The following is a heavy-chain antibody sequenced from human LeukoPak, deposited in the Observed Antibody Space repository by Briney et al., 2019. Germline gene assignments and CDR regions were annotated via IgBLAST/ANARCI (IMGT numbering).Heavy chain of an antibody. CDR2: IIPIFGTA. Sequence: ASVKVSCKASGGTFSSYAISWVRQAPGQGLEWMGGIIPIFGTANYAQKFQGRVTITADESTSTAYMELSSLRSEDTAVYYCARDRIAARSPFDYWGQGTLVTVSS. CDR1: GGTFSSYA. J-gene: IGHJ4*02. V-gene: IGHV1-69*13. CDR3: ARDRIAARSPFDY. D-gene: IGHD6-6*01.